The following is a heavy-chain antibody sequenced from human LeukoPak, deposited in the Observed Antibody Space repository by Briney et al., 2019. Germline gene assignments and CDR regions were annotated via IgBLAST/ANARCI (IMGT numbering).Heavy chain of an antibody. CDR2: ISGSGYSA. CDR1: GFTFSRNA. D-gene: IGHD5-18*01. J-gene: IGHJ4*02. Sequence: GGSLRLSCAASGFTFSRNAMSWVRQAPGKGLEWVSAISGSGYSAYYADSVKGRFTISRDNSKNTLYLQMNTLRAEDTAVYYCAKALDTTVDPFDYWGQGTLVTVSS. CDR3: AKALDTTVDPFDY. V-gene: IGHV3-23*01.